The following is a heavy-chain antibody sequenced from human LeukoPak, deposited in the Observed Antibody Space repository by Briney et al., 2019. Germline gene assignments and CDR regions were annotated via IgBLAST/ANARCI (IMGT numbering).Heavy chain of an antibody. CDR2: IKSNNDGGTT. Sequence: PGGSLRLSCAASGFIFNKACMNWVRQAPGKGPEWVGRIKSNNDGGTTDYASPVEGRFIISRDDSKNTIYLQMNRLIIDDTAIYYCTPVMVEDWGFWGQGTLVTVSS. CDR3: TPVMVEDWGF. D-gene: IGHD2-21*01. CDR1: GFIFNKAC. J-gene: IGHJ4*02. V-gene: IGHV3-15*01.